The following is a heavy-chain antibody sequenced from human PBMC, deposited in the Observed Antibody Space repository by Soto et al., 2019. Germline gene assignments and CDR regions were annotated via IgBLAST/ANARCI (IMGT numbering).Heavy chain of an antibody. Sequence: QVHLVQSGAEVKKPGASVKVSCKASGYTFTNYGISWVRQAPGQGLEWMGWISTYNGDTNYPQKLQGRVTMTTDTPTSTAYMELRSRSSDDTAVYYCARDRGYYESSGYYLGRVLDIWGQGTMVTVSS. J-gene: IGHJ3*02. CDR1: GYTFTNYG. D-gene: IGHD3-22*01. CDR2: ISTYNGDT. CDR3: ARDRGYYESSGYYLGRVLDI. V-gene: IGHV1-18*01.